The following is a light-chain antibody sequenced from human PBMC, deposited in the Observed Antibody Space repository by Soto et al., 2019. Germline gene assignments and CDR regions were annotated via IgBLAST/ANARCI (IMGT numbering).Light chain of an antibody. CDR1: SSDVGAYNY. Sequence: SLLPQPPSASGAPGQSVTISCTGTSSDVGAYNYVSWYQQHPGKAPKLMIYEVSKRPSGVPDRFSGSKSGNTASLTVSGLQAEDETDYYCSSYAGSNTYVFGTGTKVTVL. V-gene: IGLV2-8*01. CDR2: EVS. J-gene: IGLJ1*01. CDR3: SSYAGSNTYV.